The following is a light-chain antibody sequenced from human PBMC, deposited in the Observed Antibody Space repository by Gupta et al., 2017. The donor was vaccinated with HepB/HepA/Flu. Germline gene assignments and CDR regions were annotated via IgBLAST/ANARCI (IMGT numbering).Light chain of an antibody. CDR2: GAS. Sequence: EIVMTQSPATLSMSPGERATLSCRASQSVTNNLAWYQQKPGQAPRLLINGASTRATGIPARFSGSGSGTDFTLTISSRESEDFAVYYCQQYNNWPPFTFGHGTKVDIK. J-gene: IGKJ3*01. V-gene: IGKV3-15*01. CDR3: QQYNNWPPFT. CDR1: QSVTNN.